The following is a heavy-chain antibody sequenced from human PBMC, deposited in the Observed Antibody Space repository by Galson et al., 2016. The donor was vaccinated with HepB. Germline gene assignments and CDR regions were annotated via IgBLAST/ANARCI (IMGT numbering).Heavy chain of an antibody. CDR3: SRGGGFRCSRRSCYLVHHSYCDY. V-gene: IGHV3-49*03. D-gene: IGHD2-2*01. Sequence: SLRLSCAASGFIFGDYAMNWFRQAPGKGLEWIGFIRSKTYGGTTEYAASVKGRFTISRDDSKNIAYVQMNSLKTEDTAVYYCSRGGGFRCSRRSCYLVHHSYCDYWGQGTLVSVSS. J-gene: IGHJ4*02. CDR1: GFIFGDYA. CDR2: IRSKTYGGTT.